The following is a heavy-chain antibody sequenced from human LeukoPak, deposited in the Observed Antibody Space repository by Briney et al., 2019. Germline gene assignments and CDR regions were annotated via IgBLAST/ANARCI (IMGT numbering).Heavy chain of an antibody. CDR3: VKGLAAADDY. Sequence: GGSLRLSCSASGFTFSTYPMHWVRQAPGKGLEYVSGISTNRGSTYYADSVKGRFTISRDNSKNTLSLQISSLRPEDTAVYYCVKGLAAADDYWGQGTLVTVSS. V-gene: IGHV3-64D*06. CDR1: GFTFSTYP. CDR2: ISTNRGST. J-gene: IGHJ4*02. D-gene: IGHD6-13*01.